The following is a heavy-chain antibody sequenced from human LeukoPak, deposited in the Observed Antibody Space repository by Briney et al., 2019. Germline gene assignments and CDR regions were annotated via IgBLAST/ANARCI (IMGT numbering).Heavy chain of an antibody. CDR1: GFTFSSFA. CDR2: ISGSGSST. D-gene: IGHD5-24*01. V-gene: IGHV3-23*01. Sequence: GGSLRLSCAASGFTFSSFAMSWVRQAPGKGLEWVSTISGSGSSTYYADSVKGRFTISRDNSKNTLYLQMNSLRAEDTALYYCAVCGDGYKYWGQGTVVTVSS. CDR3: AVCGDGYKY. J-gene: IGHJ4*02.